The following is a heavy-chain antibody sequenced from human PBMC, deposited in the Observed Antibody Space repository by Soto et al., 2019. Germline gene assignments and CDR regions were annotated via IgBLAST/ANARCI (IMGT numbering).Heavy chain of an antibody. D-gene: IGHD3-22*01. CDR1: GGSISSYY. J-gene: IGHJ4*02. CDR2: IYYSGGT. V-gene: IGHV4-59*01. CDR3: ARDSYDSSGYFRGFDY. Sequence: SETLSLTCTVSGGSISSYYWSWIRQPPGKGLERIGYIYYSGGTNYNPSLKSRVTISVDTSKNQFSLKLSSLTAADTAVYYCARDSYDSSGYFRGFDYWGQGALVTVPQ.